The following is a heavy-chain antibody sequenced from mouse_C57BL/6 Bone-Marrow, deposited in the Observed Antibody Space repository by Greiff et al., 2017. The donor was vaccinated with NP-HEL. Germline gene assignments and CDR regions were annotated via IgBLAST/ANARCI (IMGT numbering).Heavy chain of an antibody. V-gene: IGHV1-4*01. CDR3: ASQFITTAD. Sequence: VQLQQSGAELARPGASVKMSCKASGYTFTSYTMHWVKQRPGQGLEWIGYINPSSGYTKYNQKFKDKATLTADKSSSTAYMQLSSLTSEDSAVYYCASQFITTADWGQGTLVTVSA. J-gene: IGHJ3*01. CDR2: INPSSGYT. D-gene: IGHD1-1*01. CDR1: GYTFTSYT.